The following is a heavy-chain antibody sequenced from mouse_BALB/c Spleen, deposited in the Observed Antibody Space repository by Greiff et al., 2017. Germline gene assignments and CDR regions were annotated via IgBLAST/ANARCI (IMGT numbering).Heavy chain of an antibody. Sequence: VKLQESGAELAKPGASVKMSCKASGYTFTSYWMHWVKQRPGQGLEWIGYINPSTGYTEYNQKFKDKATLTADKSSSTAYMQLSSLTSEDSAVYYCARNYGSSSFDYWGQGTTLTVSS. CDR3: ARNYGSSSFDY. CDR2: INPSTGYT. J-gene: IGHJ2*01. D-gene: IGHD1-1*01. CDR1: GYTFTSYW. V-gene: IGHV1-7*01.